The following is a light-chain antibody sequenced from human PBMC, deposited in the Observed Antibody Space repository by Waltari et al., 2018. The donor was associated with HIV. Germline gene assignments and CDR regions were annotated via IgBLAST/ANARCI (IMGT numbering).Light chain of an antibody. J-gene: IGLJ3*02. CDR2: RNY. CDR3: AVWDVSLNGRV. CDR1: LSNLGSNH. V-gene: IGLV1-47*01. Sequence: QSVLSQPPSASGPPAQRVPFSCSGSLSNLGSNHVYLYQQFPGTAPKLPIYRNYQRPSGVPDRFSGSKSGTSASLAISGLRSEDEADYYCAVWDVSLNGRVFGGGTKLTVL.